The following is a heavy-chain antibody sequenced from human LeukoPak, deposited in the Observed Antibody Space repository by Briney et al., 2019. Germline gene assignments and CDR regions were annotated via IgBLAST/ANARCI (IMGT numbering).Heavy chain of an antibody. CDR1: GYTFTNYW. D-gene: IGHD4-17*01. V-gene: IGHV5-51*01. J-gene: IGHJ4*02. CDR3: ARYDGDYFEY. CDR2: IYPGDSDT. Sequence: GESLKISCKASGYTFTNYWIGWVRQMPGKGLEWIGTIYPGDSDTRYSPSFQGQVTISADKSISTAYLQWSSLRASDTAMYYCARYDGDYFEYWGQGTLVTVSS.